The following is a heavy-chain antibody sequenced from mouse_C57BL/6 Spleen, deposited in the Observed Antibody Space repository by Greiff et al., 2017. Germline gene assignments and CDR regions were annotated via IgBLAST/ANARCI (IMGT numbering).Heavy chain of an antibody. Sequence: QVQLQQSGAELVKPGASVKLSCKASGYTFTEYSIHWVKQRPGQGLEWIGWFYPGSGSTKYNEKFKDKATLTADKSSSTVYMELSRLTSEDSAVYVCARREVGDYDEGFAYWGRGTLVTVSA. CDR1: GYTFTEYS. D-gene: IGHD2-4*01. J-gene: IGHJ3*01. CDR2: FYPGSGST. CDR3: ARREVGDYDEGFAY. V-gene: IGHV1-62-2*01.